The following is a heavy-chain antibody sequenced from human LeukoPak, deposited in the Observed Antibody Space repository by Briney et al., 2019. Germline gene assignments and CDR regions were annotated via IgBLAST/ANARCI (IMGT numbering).Heavy chain of an antibody. Sequence: GASVKVSCKASGGTFSSYAIIWVRQAPGQGLEWMGRIIPILGIANYAQKFQGRVTITADKSTSTAYMELSSLRSEDTAVYYCARSRYDSSGYYVQYYFDYWGQGTLVTVSS. CDR1: GGTFSSYA. D-gene: IGHD3-22*01. CDR2: IIPILGIA. J-gene: IGHJ4*02. V-gene: IGHV1-69*04. CDR3: ARSRYDSSGYYVQYYFDY.